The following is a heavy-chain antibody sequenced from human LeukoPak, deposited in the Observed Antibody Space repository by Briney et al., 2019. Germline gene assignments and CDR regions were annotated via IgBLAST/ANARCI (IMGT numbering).Heavy chain of an antibody. Sequence: PSETLSLTCTLSGGSVNSGHFYWTWIRHPPGKGLEWIGNIYHSGPNNYTPSLKTRVPISVDTSKTQFSLNLSSGTAAHTAVFYCARDVVVGGSYFLAFDIWGQGTMVTVSS. CDR1: GGSVNSGHFY. J-gene: IGHJ3*02. CDR3: ARDVVVGGSYFLAFDI. V-gene: IGHV4-61*01. CDR2: IYHSGPN. D-gene: IGHD1-26*01.